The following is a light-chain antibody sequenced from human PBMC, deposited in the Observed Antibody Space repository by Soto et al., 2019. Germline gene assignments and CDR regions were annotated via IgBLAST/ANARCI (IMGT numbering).Light chain of an antibody. CDR1: QSISSY. V-gene: IGKV1-39*01. CDR3: HQGYSTPWT. CDR2: AAS. J-gene: IGKJ1*01. Sequence: DIQMTQSPSSLSASVGDRVTITCRASQSISSYLHWYKQKPGKAPKLLIYAASNLQSGVPSRFVASGSGTDFTLTLNSLQPEDFATYYCHQGYSTPWTFGKGTKVEIK.